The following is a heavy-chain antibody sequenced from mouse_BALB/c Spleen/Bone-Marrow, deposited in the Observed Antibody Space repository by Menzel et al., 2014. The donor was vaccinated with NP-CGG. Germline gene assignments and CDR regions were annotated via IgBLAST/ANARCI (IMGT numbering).Heavy chain of an antibody. CDR1: GFAFSSYD. D-gene: IGHD2-4*01. Sequence: DVQLQESGGGLVKPGGSLKLSCAASGFAFSSYDMSWVRQTPEKRLEWVAYISSGGGSTYYPDTVKGRFTISRDNAKNTLYLQMSSLRSEDTAMFYCSRLRMITTYFDVWGAGTTVTVSS. CDR3: SRLRMITTYFDV. CDR2: ISSGGGST. V-gene: IGHV5-12-1*01. J-gene: IGHJ1*01.